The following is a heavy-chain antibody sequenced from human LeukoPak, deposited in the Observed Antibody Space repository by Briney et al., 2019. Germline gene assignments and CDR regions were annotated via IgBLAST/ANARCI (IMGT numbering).Heavy chain of an antibody. V-gene: IGHV1-18*01. CDR1: GGTFSSYA. CDR2: ISAYNGNA. D-gene: IGHD5-24*01. Sequence: ASVKVSCKASGGTFSSYAISWVRQAPGQGLEWMGWISAYNGNANYAQKLQGRVTMTTDTSTSTIYMELRSLRSDDTAVYYCARDRERWLQSDAFDIWGQGTMVTVSS. J-gene: IGHJ3*02. CDR3: ARDRERWLQSDAFDI.